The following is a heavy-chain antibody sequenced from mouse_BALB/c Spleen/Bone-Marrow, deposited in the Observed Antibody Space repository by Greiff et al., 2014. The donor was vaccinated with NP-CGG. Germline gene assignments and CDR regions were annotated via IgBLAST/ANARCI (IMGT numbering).Heavy chain of an antibody. CDR2: ISSGGHDT. D-gene: IGHD2-4*01. V-gene: IGHV5-6-4*01. CDR1: GFTFSAYS. Sequence: LQQSGGGLVKPGGSLKLSCAASGFTFSAYSMSWVRQTPERRLEWVATISSGGHDTYYPDSVKGRFTISRDNAKNTLYLQMNSLKSVDSAVYYCSKDGGYDYSYYFDYWGQGTTLTVSS. J-gene: IGHJ2*01. CDR3: SKDGGYDYSYYFDY.